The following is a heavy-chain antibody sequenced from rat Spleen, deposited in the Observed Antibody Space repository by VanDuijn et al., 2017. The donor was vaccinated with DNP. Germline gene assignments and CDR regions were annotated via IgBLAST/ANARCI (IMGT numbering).Heavy chain of an antibody. Sequence: EVQLVESGGGLVQPGRSLKLSCAASGITFSDYNMAWVRQAPKKGLEWVASISTGGGNTYYRDSVKGRFTVSRDNAKNTQYLQMDSLRSEDTATYYCATLTTEGIDLAYWGQGTLVTVSS. CDR1: GITFSDYN. CDR2: ISTGGGNT. CDR3: ATLTTEGIDLAY. J-gene: IGHJ3*01. D-gene: IGHD1-11*01. V-gene: IGHV5S13*01.